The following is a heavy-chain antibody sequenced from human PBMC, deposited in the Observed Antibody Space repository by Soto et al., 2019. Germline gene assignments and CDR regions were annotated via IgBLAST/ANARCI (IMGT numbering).Heavy chain of an antibody. CDR1: RLTFSNYA. Sequence: EVQVLESGGGLVQPGGSLRLSCVISRLTFSNYALNWVRQAPGKGLEWVSSISGSGDTAYYADSVKGRFTISRDNSKNTLYLQINSLRVEDTALYYCAKADYSYSWAPGDYWGQGTLVTVSS. V-gene: IGHV3-23*01. J-gene: IGHJ4*02. CDR2: ISGSGDTA. D-gene: IGHD6-13*01. CDR3: AKADYSYSWAPGDY.